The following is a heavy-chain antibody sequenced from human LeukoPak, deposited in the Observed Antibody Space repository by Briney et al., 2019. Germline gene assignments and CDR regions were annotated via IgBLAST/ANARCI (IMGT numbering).Heavy chain of an antibody. Sequence: SQALSLTRAISGYSVSSNSDALNWIRQSPSRGLEWVGWTYYSCRRYNHYAVSVKSRITINPDTCKNQFSLQLNAVTPEDTAVYYCASELDILTGYYNYWGQGTLVTVSS. D-gene: IGHD3-9*01. CDR1: GYSVSSNSDA. CDR2: TYYSCRRYN. J-gene: IGHJ4*02. V-gene: IGHV6-1*01. CDR3: ASELDILTGYYNY.